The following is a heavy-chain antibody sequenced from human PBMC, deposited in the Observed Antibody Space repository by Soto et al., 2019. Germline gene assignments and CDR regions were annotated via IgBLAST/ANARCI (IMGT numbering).Heavy chain of an antibody. V-gene: IGHV4-39*01. CDR1: GGSISTSSYF. CDR2: MYYSGST. D-gene: IGHD3-22*01. CDR3: ARGNYYDESGYFSRPFDY. Sequence: PSETLSLTCTVSGGSISTSSYFWGWIRQPPGKGLEWIGSMYYSGSTYYNPSLESRVTISVHTSKNQFSLRVASVTAADTAVYYCARGNYYDESGYFSRPFDYWGQGTLVTVPQ. J-gene: IGHJ4*02.